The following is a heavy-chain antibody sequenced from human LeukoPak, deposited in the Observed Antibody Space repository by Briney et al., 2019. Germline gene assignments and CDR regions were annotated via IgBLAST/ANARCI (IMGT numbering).Heavy chain of an antibody. CDR1: GYTFTSYG. V-gene: IGHV1-18*01. D-gene: IGHD6-13*01. CDR3: ARDWGSSSWYYFDY. CDR2: ISAYNGNT. J-gene: IGHJ4*02. Sequence: ASVMVSCKASGYTFTSYGISWVRQAPGQGLEWMGWISAYNGNTNYAQKLQGRVTMTTDTSTSTAYMELRSLRSDDTAVYYCARDWGSSSWYYFDYWGQGTLVTVSS.